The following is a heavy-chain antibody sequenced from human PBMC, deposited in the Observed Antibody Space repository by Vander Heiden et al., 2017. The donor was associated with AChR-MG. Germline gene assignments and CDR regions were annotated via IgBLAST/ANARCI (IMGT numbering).Heavy chain of an antibody. Sequence: QVQLQQWGAGLFKPSESLSLTSAVYGGSFSGYYWSWIRQPPGNGLEWIGEINHSGSTNYNPSLKSRVTISVDTSKNQFSLKLSSVTAADTAVYYCARGGGYCSGGSCYPLDYWGQGTLVTVSS. D-gene: IGHD2-15*01. CDR1: GGSFSGYY. CDR2: INHSGST. V-gene: IGHV4-34*01. CDR3: ARGGGYCSGGSCYPLDY. J-gene: IGHJ4*02.